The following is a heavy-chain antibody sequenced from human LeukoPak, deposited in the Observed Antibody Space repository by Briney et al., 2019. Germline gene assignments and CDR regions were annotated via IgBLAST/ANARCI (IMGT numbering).Heavy chain of an antibody. CDR1: GYTFTSYG. CDR2: ISAYNGNT. Sequence: ASVKVSCKASGYTFTSYGISWVRQAPGQGLEWMGWISAYNGNTNYAQKLQGRVTMTTDTSTSTAYMELRSLRSDGTAVYYCARRGVTTQYSFYAMAVWGQGTTVTVSS. D-gene: IGHD2-21*02. J-gene: IGHJ6*02. CDR3: ARRGVTTQYSFYAMAV. V-gene: IGHV1-18*01.